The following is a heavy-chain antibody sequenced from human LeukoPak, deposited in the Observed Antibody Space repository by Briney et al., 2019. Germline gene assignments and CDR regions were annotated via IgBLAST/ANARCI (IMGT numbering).Heavy chain of an antibody. D-gene: IGHD3-3*01. V-gene: IGHV4-59*01. Sequence: SETLSLTCTVSGVSISSYYWSWIRQPPGKGLEWIGYIYYSGSTNYNPSLKSRVTISVDTSKNQFSLKLSSVTAADTAVYYCARGDYDFWSGYLPLDYRGQGTLVTVSS. CDR2: IYYSGST. CDR1: GVSISSYY. CDR3: ARGDYDFWSGYLPLDY. J-gene: IGHJ4*02.